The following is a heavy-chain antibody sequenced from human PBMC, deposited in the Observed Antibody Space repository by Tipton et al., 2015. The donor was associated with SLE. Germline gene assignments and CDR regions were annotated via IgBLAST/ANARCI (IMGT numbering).Heavy chain of an antibody. D-gene: IGHD2-15*01. Sequence: SLRLSCAASGFTFSSYGMHWVRQAPGKGLEWVAFIRYDGSNKYYADSVKGRFTISRDNSKNTLYLQMNSLRAEDTAVYYCAKDSLGYCSGGSCYTGQGYFDYWGQGTLATVSS. CDR3: AKDSLGYCSGGSCYTGQGYFDY. CDR1: GFTFSSYG. V-gene: IGHV3-30*02. CDR2: IRYDGSNK. J-gene: IGHJ4*02.